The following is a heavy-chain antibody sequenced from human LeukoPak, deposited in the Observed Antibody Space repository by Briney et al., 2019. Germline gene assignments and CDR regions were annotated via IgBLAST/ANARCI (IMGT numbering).Heavy chain of an antibody. CDR2: IYYSGST. V-gene: IGHV4-59*01. D-gene: IGHD5-12*01. CDR3: ARGGYSGYGPYFVY. J-gene: IGHJ4*02. Sequence: SETLSLTCTVSGGSISSYYWSWIRQPPGKGLEWIGYIYYSGSTNYNPSLKSRVTISVDTSKNQFSLKLSSVTAADTAVYYCARGGYSGYGPYFVYWGQGTLVTVSS. CDR1: GGSISSYY.